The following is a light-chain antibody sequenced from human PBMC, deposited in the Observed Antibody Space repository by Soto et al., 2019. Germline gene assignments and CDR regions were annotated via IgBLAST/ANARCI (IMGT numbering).Light chain of an antibody. CDR3: QQYYTYAT. J-gene: IGKJ5*01. CDR1: QTTNNY. Sequence: DIQMTQSPSTLSASVGDRVTITCRASQTTNNYLNWYQLKPGKAPKPLIYDASTLKTGVPSRFSGSGSGSEFNFTIIGLQPDDFSTYYCQQYYTYATFGQGTRLEIK. CDR2: DAS. V-gene: IGKV1-5*01.